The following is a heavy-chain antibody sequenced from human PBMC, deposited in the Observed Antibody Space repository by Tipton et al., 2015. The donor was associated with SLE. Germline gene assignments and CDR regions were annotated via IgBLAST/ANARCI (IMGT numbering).Heavy chain of an antibody. D-gene: IGHD2-21*01. J-gene: IGHJ4*02. CDR1: GGSIDSSNFY. Sequence: TLSLTCTVSGGSIDSSNFYWGWIRQPPGKGLEWIGSIHYSGNTYYNPSLKSRVTISVDTSKKQFTLELVSVTAADTAVYYCARDRSISWFYYWGQGTLVTVSS. V-gene: IGHV4-39*02. CDR2: IHYSGNT. CDR3: ARDRSISWFYY.